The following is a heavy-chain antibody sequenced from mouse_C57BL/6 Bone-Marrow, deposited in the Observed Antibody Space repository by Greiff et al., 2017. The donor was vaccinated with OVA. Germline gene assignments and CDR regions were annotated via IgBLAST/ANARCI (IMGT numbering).Heavy chain of an antibody. CDR3: ARGVWLRLYYFDY. CDR2: IYPRSGNT. J-gene: IGHJ2*01. V-gene: IGHV1-81*01. CDR1: GYTFTSYG. D-gene: IGHD2-2*01. Sequence: QVQLKQSGAELARPGASVKLSCKASGYTFTSYGISWVKQRTGQGLEWIGEIYPRSGNTYYNEKFKGKVTLTADKSSSTAYMELRSLTSEDSAVYFCARGVWLRLYYFDYWGQGTTLTVSS.